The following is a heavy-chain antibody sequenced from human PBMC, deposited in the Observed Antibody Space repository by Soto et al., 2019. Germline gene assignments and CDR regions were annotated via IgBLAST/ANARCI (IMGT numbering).Heavy chain of an antibody. J-gene: IGHJ5*02. Sequence: SETLSLTCTVSVGSLSTYYWSWVRQSPGKGLEWIVYMSYSGSSNYNPSLKSRVTMSVDTSKNQVSLKLSSVTAADTAVYYCAKTRITSTAATFDPWGQGTLVTVSS. D-gene: IGHD1-20*01. CDR2: MSYSGSS. V-gene: IGHV4-59*01. CDR3: AKTRITSTAATFDP. CDR1: VGSLSTYY.